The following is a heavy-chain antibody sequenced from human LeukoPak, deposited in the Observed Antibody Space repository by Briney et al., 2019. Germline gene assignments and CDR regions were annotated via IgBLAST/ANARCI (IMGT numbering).Heavy chain of an antibody. CDR1: GYTFTSYD. Sequence: ASVKVSCKASGYTFTSYDISWVRQAPGQGLEWMGRIIPILGIANYAQKFQGRVTITADKSTSTAYMELSSLRSEDTAVYYCARGDDYGALDYWGQGTLVTVSS. V-gene: IGHV1-69*04. CDR3: ARGDDYGALDY. D-gene: IGHD4-17*01. CDR2: IIPILGIA. J-gene: IGHJ4*02.